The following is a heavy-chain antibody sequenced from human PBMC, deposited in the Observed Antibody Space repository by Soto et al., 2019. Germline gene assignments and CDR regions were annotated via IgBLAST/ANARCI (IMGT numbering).Heavy chain of an antibody. V-gene: IGHV1-18*01. J-gene: IGHJ6*02. Sequence: QVHLVQSGAEVKKPGASVKVSCKASGYTFTNYDINWVRQAPGQGLEWMGWISTYTGNTNYAQKRQGRVTMTTDTSASTAYMEQRLLRSDDTAVYYCARGYYYGSGSPTPGGMDVWGQGTTVTVSS. CDR3: ARGYYYGSGSPTPGGMDV. CDR2: ISTYTGNT. D-gene: IGHD3-10*01. CDR1: GYTFTNYD.